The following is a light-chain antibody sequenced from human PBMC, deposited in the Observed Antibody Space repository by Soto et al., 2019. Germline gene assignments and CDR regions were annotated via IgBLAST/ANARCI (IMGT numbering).Light chain of an antibody. CDR3: QQSYSTLLYT. CDR1: QSISSY. V-gene: IGKV1-39*01. Sequence: DIQMTQSPSSLSASVGDRVTITCRASQSISSYLNWYQQKPEKAPKLLIYAASSLQSGVPSRFSGSGSGTDFTLTISSLQPEDFATYYCQQSYSTLLYTFGQGTKLEIK. CDR2: AAS. J-gene: IGKJ2*01.